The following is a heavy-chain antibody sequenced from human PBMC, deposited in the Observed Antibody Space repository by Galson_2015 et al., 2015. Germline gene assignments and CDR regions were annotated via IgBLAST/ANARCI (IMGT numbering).Heavy chain of an antibody. J-gene: IGHJ6*02. V-gene: IGHV1-69*02. CDR1: GGTFSSYI. CDR2: IIPILGIV. D-gene: IGHD3-22*01. CDR3: ARWIGDGSGKGQYGMDV. Sequence: SVKVSCKASGGTFSSYIISWVRQAPGQGLEWMGRIIPILGIVNYAQRFQGRVTITADKSTSTAYMELSSLRSEDTAVYYCARWIGDGSGKGQYGMDVWGQGTTVTVSS.